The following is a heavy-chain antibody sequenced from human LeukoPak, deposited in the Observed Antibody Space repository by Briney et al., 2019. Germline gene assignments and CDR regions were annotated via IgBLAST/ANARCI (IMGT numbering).Heavy chain of an antibody. CDR1: GFTFSTYV. V-gene: IGHV3-64D*06. Sequence: GGSLRLSCSVSGFTFSTYVMHWVRQAPGKGLEYVSAISSNGDNTYYADSVKGRFTISRENSKNTLYLQMSSLRADDTAVYYCVRGTGYWGQGPLVTVS. CDR2: ISSNGDNT. J-gene: IGHJ4*02. CDR3: VRGTGY.